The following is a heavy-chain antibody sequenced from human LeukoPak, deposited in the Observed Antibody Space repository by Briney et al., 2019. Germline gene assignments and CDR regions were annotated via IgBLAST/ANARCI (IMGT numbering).Heavy chain of an antibody. Sequence: ASVKVSCKASGYTFTGYYMHWVRQAPGQGLEWMGWINPSSGGTNYAQKFQGRVTMTRDTSISPAYMELSRLRSDDTAVYYCARGPGPDIVAHNWFDPWGQGTLVTVSS. CDR1: GYTFTGYY. CDR2: INPSSGGT. CDR3: ARGPGPDIVAHNWFDP. D-gene: IGHD2-15*01. V-gene: IGHV1-2*02. J-gene: IGHJ5*02.